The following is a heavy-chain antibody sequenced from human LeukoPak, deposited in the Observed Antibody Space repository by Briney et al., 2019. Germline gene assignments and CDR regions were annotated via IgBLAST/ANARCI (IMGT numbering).Heavy chain of an antibody. CDR2: IHTSGST. CDR3: ARGRDFWSGYHYYYGMDV. V-gene: IGHV4-4*07. D-gene: IGHD3-3*01. Sequence: SETLSLTCTVSGGSISSYYWSWIRQPAGKGLEWIGRIHTSGSTNYNPSLKSRVTMSVDTSKNQFSLKLGSVTAADTAVYYCARGRDFWSGYHYYYGMDVWGQGTTVTVSS. CDR1: GGSISSYY. J-gene: IGHJ6*02.